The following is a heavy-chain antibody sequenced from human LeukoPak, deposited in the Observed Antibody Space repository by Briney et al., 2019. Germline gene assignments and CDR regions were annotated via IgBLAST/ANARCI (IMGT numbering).Heavy chain of an antibody. J-gene: IGHJ4*02. V-gene: IGHV4-34*01. CDR1: GGSFSGYY. CDR2: INHSGST. CDR3: ARVPAGLRLGELSLYPDY. Sequence: SETLSLTCAVYGGSFSGYYWSWIRQPPGKGLEWIGEINHSGSTNYNPSLKSRVTISVDTSKNQFSLKLSSVTAADTAVYYCARVPAGLRLGELSLYPDYWGQGTLVTVSS. D-gene: IGHD3-16*02.